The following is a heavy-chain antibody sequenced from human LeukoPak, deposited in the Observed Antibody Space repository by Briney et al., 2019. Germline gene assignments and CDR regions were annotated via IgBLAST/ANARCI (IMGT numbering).Heavy chain of an antibody. J-gene: IGHJ4*02. CDR1: GGSMSPYH. CDR2: IYYSGST. Sequence: SETLSLTCTVSGGSMSPYHWGWIRQPPGKGLEWTGYIYYSGSTNYNPSLKSRVTISVDTSKNQFSLKLSSVTAADTAVYYCARAGSSWYGWYFDYWGQGTLVTVSS. V-gene: IGHV4-59*08. D-gene: IGHD6-13*01. CDR3: ARAGSSWYGWYFDY.